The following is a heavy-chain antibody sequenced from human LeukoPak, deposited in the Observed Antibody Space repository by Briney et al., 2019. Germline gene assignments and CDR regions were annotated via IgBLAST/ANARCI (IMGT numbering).Heavy chain of an antibody. Sequence: GGSLRLSCVASGFTFSSYPMSWVRQAPGKGLEWVSIISANGYSTYYADSVKGRFTISRDSSKNTLYLQMNSLRAEDTAVYYCARRALDQPPTDYWGQGTLVTVSS. CDR3: ARRALDQPPTDY. CDR2: ISANGYST. V-gene: IGHV3-23*01. CDR1: GFTFSSYP. J-gene: IGHJ4*02. D-gene: IGHD3-16*02.